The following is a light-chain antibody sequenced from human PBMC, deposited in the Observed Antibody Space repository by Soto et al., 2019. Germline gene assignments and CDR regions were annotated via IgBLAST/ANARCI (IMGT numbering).Light chain of an antibody. V-gene: IGLV2-14*03. CDR1: SSDVGHYDY. J-gene: IGLJ1*01. Sequence: QSVLTQPASVSGSPGQSITISCTGSSSDVGHYDYVSWFQQHPGRAPTLLIYDVTYRPSGVSNRFSGSKSGNTASLTISGLQAEDEAEYYCSSYTNINTRACVFGTGTKVTVL. CDR2: DVT. CDR3: SSYTNINTRACV.